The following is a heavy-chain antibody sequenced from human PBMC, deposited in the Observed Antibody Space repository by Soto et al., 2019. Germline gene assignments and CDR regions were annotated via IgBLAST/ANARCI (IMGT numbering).Heavy chain of an antibody. CDR3: ARGYYYDRYWFDP. V-gene: IGHV4-59*01. J-gene: IGHJ5*02. CDR2: IYYSGST. D-gene: IGHD3-22*01. CDR1: GGSISSYY. Sequence: SETLSLTCTVSGGSISSYYWSWIRQPPGKGLEWIGYIYYSGSTNYNPSLKSRVTISVDTSKNQFSLKLSSVTAADTAVYCCARGYYYDRYWFDPWGQGTLVTVS.